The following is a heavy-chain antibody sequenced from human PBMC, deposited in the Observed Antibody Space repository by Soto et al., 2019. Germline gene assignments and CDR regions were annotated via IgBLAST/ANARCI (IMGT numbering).Heavy chain of an antibody. J-gene: IGHJ6*02. CDR1: GGTFSXYX. V-gene: IGHV1-69*01. CDR3: ARSQGGSSSLDIYYYYYYGMDV. CDR2: ISPIFCTA. Sequence: QVQLVQSGAEVKKPGSSVKVSCKAPGGTFSXYXIXXXRXXXXXXXXXXGGISPIFCTANYAQKFQGRVTITADESTSTGYMELSSLRSEDTAVYYCARSQGGSSSLDIYYYYYYGMDVWGQGTTVTVSS. D-gene: IGHD2-15*01.